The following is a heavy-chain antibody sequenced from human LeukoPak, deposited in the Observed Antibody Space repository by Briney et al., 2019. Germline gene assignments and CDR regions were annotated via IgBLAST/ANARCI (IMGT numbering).Heavy chain of an antibody. D-gene: IGHD6-13*01. CDR3: TTSWQQLPPGIDY. CDR2: IKSKTDGGTT. J-gene: IGHJ4*02. V-gene: IGHV3-15*01. Sequence: PGGSLRLSCAASGFTFSNAWMSWVRQAPGKGLEWVGRIKSKTDGGTTDYAAPVKGRFTISRDDSKNTLYLQMNSLKTEDTAVYYCTTSWQQLPPGIDYWGQGTLVTVSS. CDR1: GFTFSNAW.